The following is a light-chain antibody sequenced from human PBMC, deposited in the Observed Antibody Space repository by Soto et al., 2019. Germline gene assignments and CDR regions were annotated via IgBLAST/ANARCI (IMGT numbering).Light chain of an antibody. J-gene: IGLJ1*01. CDR2: EVT. Sequence: YVLTQPPSASGSPGQSVTISCTGTSSDVGTYKYVSWYQQHPGKAPKLMIYEVTKRPSGVPDRFSGSKSGNTASLTVSGLQAEDEADYYCSSYAGSNNFVFGTGTKVTVL. CDR3: SSYAGSNNFV. CDR1: SSDVGTYKY. V-gene: IGLV2-8*01.